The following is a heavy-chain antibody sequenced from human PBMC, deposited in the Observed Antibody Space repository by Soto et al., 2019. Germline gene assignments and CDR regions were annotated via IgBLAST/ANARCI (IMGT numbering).Heavy chain of an antibody. D-gene: IGHD3-22*01. CDR2: IYHTGNA. Sequence: SETLSLTFSVSGDSISNSRFYWAWIRHPPGEGLEWIGSIYHTGNAYYNPSLKSRVTIFVDTSKNQFSLKLTSVTAADTALYYCARDYFDSSDYTTNWFDPWGQGSLVTVS. V-gene: IGHV4-39*01. J-gene: IGHJ5*02. CDR1: GDSISNSRFY. CDR3: ARDYFDSSDYTTNWFDP.